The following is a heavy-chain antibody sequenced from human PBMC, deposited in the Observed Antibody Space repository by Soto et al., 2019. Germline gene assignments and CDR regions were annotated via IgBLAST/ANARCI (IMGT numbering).Heavy chain of an antibody. CDR1: GGTVASSHW. CDR2: VYHTGDT. J-gene: IGHJ5*01. D-gene: IGHD6-6*01. Sequence: SETLSLTCGVSGGTVASSHWWSWVRESPGRGLEWIGNVYHTGDTNFNPSVQSRFTFSVDKSNNQLSLRLTSVTAEDTAVYFCAKELVPACGNRDFDSWGPGTLVTASS. CDR3: AKELVPACGNRDFDS. V-gene: IGHV4-4*02.